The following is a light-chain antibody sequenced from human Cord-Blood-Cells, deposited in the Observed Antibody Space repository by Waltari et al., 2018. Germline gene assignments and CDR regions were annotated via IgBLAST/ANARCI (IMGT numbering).Light chain of an antibody. J-gene: IGKJ2*03. Sequence: LGERANINCKSSQRVLYSSNNKNYLAWYQQKPGQPPKLLIYWASTRESGVPDRFSGSVSGTDFTLTISSLQAEDVAVYYCQQYYSTPYSFGQGTKLEIK. CDR2: WAS. CDR3: QQYYSTPYS. V-gene: IGKV4-1*01. CDR1: QRVLYSSNNKNY.